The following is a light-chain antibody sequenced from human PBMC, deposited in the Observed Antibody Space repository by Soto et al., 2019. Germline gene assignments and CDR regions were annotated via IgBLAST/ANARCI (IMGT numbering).Light chain of an antibody. V-gene: IGLV2-14*01. CDR3: SSKRTTASLV. J-gene: IGLJ1*01. CDR2: EVS. CDR1: SSDVGAYNY. Sequence: QSVLTQPASVSGSPGQTITISCTGTSSDVGAYNYVSWYQQHPGKAPKLMIYEVSNRPSGVSDRFSGSKSGNTASLTISGLQDAEEAAYYCSSKRTTASLVFGTGTKVTV.